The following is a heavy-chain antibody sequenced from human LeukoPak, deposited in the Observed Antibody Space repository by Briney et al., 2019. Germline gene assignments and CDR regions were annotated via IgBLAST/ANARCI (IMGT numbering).Heavy chain of an antibody. V-gene: IGHV3-21*01. CDR1: GFTFSSYS. CDR2: ISSRIRYI. J-gene: IGHJ4*02. Sequence: GGSLRLSCAASGFTFSSYSMNWVRQAPGKGLEWVASISSRIRYIYYADSVKGRFTISTHNAKNSLYLQMNSMRAEDKAVYYCATEVTPRPYWGQGTLVTVSS. D-gene: IGHD4-23*01. CDR3: ATEVTPRPY.